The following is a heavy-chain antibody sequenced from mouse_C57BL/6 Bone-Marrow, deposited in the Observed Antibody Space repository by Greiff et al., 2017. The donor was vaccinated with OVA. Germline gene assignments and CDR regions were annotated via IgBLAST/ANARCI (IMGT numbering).Heavy chain of an antibody. CDR2: IHPNSGST. CDR3: ARVRDYGPWFAY. V-gene: IGHV1-64*01. CDR1: GYTFTSYW. J-gene: IGHJ3*01. D-gene: IGHD1-2*01. Sequence: QVQLQQPGAELVKPGASVKLSCKASGYTFTSYWMHWVKQRPGQGLEWIGTIHPNSGSTNYNEKFKSKATLTVDKSSSTAYMQLSSLTSEDFAVYYCARVRDYGPWFAYWGQGTLVTVSA.